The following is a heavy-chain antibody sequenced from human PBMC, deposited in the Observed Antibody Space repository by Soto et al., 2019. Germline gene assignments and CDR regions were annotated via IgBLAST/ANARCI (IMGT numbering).Heavy chain of an antibody. Sequence: PSETLSLTCTVSGGSISSSSYYWGWIRQPPGKGLEWIGSIYYSGSTYYNPSLKSRVTISVDTSKNQFSLKLSSVTAADTAVYYCARHAVYSSSWHSYYGMDVWGQGTTVTVSS. D-gene: IGHD6-13*01. CDR2: IYYSGST. CDR3: ARHAVYSSSWHSYYGMDV. J-gene: IGHJ6*02. V-gene: IGHV4-39*01. CDR1: GGSISSSSYY.